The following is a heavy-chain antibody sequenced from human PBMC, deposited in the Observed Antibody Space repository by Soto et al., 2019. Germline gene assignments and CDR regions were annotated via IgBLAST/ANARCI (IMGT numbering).Heavy chain of an antibody. D-gene: IGHD4-17*01. CDR2: VSAYNGNT. CDR1: GYTFTSYG. Sequence: ASVKVSCKASGYTFTSYGISWVRQAPGQGLEWMGWVSAYNGNTNYAQKLQGRVTMTTDTSTSTAYMELRSLRSDDTAVYYCARVPFWDRYHGGDNGYGDNPLYYFDYWGQGTLVTVSS. CDR3: ARVPFWDRYHGGDNGYGDNPLYYFDY. J-gene: IGHJ4*02. V-gene: IGHV1-18*01.